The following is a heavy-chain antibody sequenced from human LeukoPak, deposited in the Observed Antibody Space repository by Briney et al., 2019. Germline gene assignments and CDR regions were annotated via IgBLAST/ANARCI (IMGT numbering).Heavy chain of an antibody. CDR1: GFTFSTYG. Sequence: PGRSLRLSCAASGFTFSTYGIHWVRQAPGKGLEWVGVIWYDGSNKYYGDSVKGRFTISRDNSKNTLYLQMNSLRAEDTAVYYCARAKDNSGRDGFDIWGQGTMVTVSS. D-gene: IGHD6-19*01. CDR2: IWYDGSNK. J-gene: IGHJ3*02. CDR3: ARAKDNSGRDGFDI. V-gene: IGHV3-33*01.